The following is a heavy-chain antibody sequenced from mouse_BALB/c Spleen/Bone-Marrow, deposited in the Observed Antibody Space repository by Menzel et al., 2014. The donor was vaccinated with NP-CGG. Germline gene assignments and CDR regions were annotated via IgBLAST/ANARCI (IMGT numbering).Heavy chain of an antibody. D-gene: IGHD3-3*01. CDR3: ARGRDWFDY. CDR1: GFTFSGYG. CDR2: ISGSGSST. Sequence: EVKLVESGGGLVQPGGSLKLSCAASGFTFSGYGMSWVRQTPDKGLELVATISGSGSSTYYPDSVEGRFTISRDNARNTLYLQVSSLKSEDTAMYYCARGRDWFDYWGQGTTLTVSS. J-gene: IGHJ2*01. V-gene: IGHV5-6-3*01.